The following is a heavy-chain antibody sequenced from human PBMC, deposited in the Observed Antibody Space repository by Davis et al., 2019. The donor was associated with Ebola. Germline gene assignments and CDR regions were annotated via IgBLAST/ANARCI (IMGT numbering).Heavy chain of an antibody. V-gene: IGHV1-24*01. CDR2: FDPEDGET. D-gene: IGHD7-27*01. Sequence: ASVKVSCKASGYTFSDYYMHWVRQAPGKGLEWMGGFDPEDGETIYAQKFQGRVSMTEDTSTDTAYMELSSLRSEDTAVYYCATGLRNWAYFDYWGQGTLVTVSS. J-gene: IGHJ4*02. CDR3: ATGLRNWAYFDY. CDR1: GYTFSDYY.